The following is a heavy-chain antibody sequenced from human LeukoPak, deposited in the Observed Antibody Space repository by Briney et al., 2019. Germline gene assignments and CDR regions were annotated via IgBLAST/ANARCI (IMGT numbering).Heavy chain of an antibody. CDR2: VFYSGSI. CDR3: VRQSRIFGVIRPGYMDV. V-gene: IGHV4-39*01. J-gene: IGHJ6*03. Sequence: SESLSLTCGVSGVSINTNTFFWGWIRQPPGKGLEWIGNVFYSGSIMYNPSLKSRVTMSIDTSKSLFSLSLSSVTAADTAMYWCVRQSRIFGVIRPGYMDVWGKGIMVSVSS. CDR1: GVSINTNTFF. D-gene: IGHD3-3*01.